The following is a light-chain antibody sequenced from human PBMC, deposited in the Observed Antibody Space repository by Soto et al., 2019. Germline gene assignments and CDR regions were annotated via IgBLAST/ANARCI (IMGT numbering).Light chain of an antibody. J-gene: IGKJ2*01. V-gene: IGKV1-9*01. CDR1: QDISTY. CDR3: QQLRTYPYT. Sequence: DIHLTQSPSFLSVSVGDRVTVTCRASQDISTYLAWFQQKPGKAPQLLVYPASTLQGGVPSRFSGRGSGTEFSLTISSLQPEDFATYYCQQLRTYPYTFGQGTKLDIK. CDR2: PAS.